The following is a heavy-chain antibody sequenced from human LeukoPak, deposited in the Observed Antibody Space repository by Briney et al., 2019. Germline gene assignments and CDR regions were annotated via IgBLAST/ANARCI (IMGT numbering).Heavy chain of an antibody. D-gene: IGHD6-13*01. V-gene: IGHV1-8*02. CDR1: GYTFTSYA. CDR2: MNPNSGNT. Sequence: ASVKVSCKASGYTFTSYAMHWVRQAPGQGLEWMGWMNPNSGNTGYAQMFQGRVTMTRNTSISTAYMELSSLRSEDTAVYYCARGPPGSSWYVPVYWGQGTLVTVSS. CDR3: ARGPPGSSWYVPVY. J-gene: IGHJ4*02.